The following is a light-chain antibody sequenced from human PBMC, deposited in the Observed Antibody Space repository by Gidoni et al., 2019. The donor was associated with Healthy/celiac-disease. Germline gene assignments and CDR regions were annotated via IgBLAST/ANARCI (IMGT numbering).Light chain of an antibody. CDR1: QDISNY. CDR2: DAS. V-gene: IGKV1-33*01. Sequence: DIQMTQSPSSLSASVGDRVTITCQASQDISNYLNWYQQKPGKAPKLLIYDASNLETGVPSRFSGSGSGTDFTFTISSLQPEDIATYYCQQYDNPALXGXTKVEIK. CDR3: QQYDNPA. J-gene: IGKJ4*01.